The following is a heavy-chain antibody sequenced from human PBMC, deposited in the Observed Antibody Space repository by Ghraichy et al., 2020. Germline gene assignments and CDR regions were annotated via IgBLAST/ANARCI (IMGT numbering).Heavy chain of an antibody. CDR3: ARTRHGYSSSRSGYYYYMDV. V-gene: IGHV1-18*01. J-gene: IGHJ6*03. CDR1: GYTFTSYD. D-gene: IGHD6-6*01. CDR2: ISGNNGNT. Sequence: ASVKVSCKASGYTFTSYDISWVRQAPGQGLEWMGWISGNNGNTNYAQKLQGRVTMTTDTSTSTAYMELRSLRSDDTAVYYCARTRHGYSSSRSGYYYYMDVWGKGTTVTVSS.